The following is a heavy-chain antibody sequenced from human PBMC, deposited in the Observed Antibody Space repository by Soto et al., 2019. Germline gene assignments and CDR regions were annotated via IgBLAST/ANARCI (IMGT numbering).Heavy chain of an antibody. J-gene: IGHJ6*02. D-gene: IGHD3-9*01. CDR1: GFTFSSYA. CDR2: ISGSGGST. CDR3: AKVFRNNVLRSFDWYTAGMDV. Sequence: GGSLRLACAASGFTFSSYAMSWVRQAPGKGLEWVSAISGSGGSTYYADSVKGRFTISRDNSKNTLYLQMNSLRAEDTAVYYCAKVFRNNVLRSFDWYTAGMDVWGQGTTVIVSS. V-gene: IGHV3-23*01.